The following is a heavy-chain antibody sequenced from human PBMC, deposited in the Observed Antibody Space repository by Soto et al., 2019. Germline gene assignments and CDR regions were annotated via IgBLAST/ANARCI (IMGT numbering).Heavy chain of an antibody. V-gene: IGHV3-30*18. D-gene: IGHD3-9*01. J-gene: IGHJ4*02. CDR1: GFTFSSYG. CDR3: AKDWRNYDILTGYSRFDY. Sequence: QVQLVESGGGVVQPGRSLRLSCAASGFTFSSYGMHWVRQAPGKGLEWVAVISYDGSNKYYADSVKGRFTISRDNSKNTLYLQMNSLRAEDTAVYYCAKDWRNYDILTGYSRFDYWGQGTLVTVSS. CDR2: ISYDGSNK.